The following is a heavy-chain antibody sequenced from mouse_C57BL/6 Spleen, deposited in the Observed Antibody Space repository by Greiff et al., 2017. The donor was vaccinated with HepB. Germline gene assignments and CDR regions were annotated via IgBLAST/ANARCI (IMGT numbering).Heavy chain of an antibody. D-gene: IGHD1-1*01. V-gene: IGHV1-69*01. CDR1: GYTFTSYW. CDR2: IDPSDSYT. CDR3: ARKGGFTTVDY. Sequence: VQLQQSGAELVMPGASVKLSCKASGYTFTSYWMHWVKQRPGQGLEWIGEIDPSDSYTNYNQKFKGKSTLTVDKSSSTAYMQLSSLTSEDSAVYYCARKGGFTTVDYWGQGTTLTVSS. J-gene: IGHJ2*01.